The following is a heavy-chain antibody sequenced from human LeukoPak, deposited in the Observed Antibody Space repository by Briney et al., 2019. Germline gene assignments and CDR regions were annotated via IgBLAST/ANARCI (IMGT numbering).Heavy chain of an antibody. D-gene: IGHD6-19*01. CDR1: RYTFTSYV. J-gene: IGHJ4*02. Sequence: ASVKVSSKASRYTFTSYVINRVRQATGQGLERMGWMNPNSDNTDYAQKFQGRVTMTRNTSISTVYMELSSLRSEDTAVYYCARGQGSSGPRGFDYWGQGTLVTVSS. CDR2: MNPNSDNT. CDR3: ARGQGSSGPRGFDY. V-gene: IGHV1-8*01.